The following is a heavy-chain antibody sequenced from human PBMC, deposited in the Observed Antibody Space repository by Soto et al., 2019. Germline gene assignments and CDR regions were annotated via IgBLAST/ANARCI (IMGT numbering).Heavy chain of an antibody. V-gene: IGHV1-69*12. J-gene: IGHJ6*02. Sequence: QVQLVQSGAEVKKPGSSVKVSCKASGGTFSSYAISWVRQAPGQGLEWMGGSIAIFGTADYAQKFQGRVTITADESTSTAYMELSSLRSEDTAVYYCAKPQSIQDYYYGMDVWGQGTTVTVSS. CDR3: AKPQSIQDYYYGMDV. CDR2: SIAIFGTA. D-gene: IGHD6-6*01. CDR1: GGTFSSYA.